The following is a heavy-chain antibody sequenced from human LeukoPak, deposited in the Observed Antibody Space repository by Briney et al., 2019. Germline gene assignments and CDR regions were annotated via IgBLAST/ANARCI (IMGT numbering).Heavy chain of an antibody. CDR3: AAAAAGTWNYFDY. V-gene: IGHV1-58*01. J-gene: IGHJ4*02. D-gene: IGHD6-13*01. CDR1: GFTFTSSA. Sequence: SVKVSCKASGFTFTSSAVQWVRQARGQRLEWIGWIVVGSGNTNYAQKFQERVTITRDMSTSTANMELSSLRSEDTAVYYCAAAAAGTWNYFDYWGQGTLVTVSS. CDR2: IVVGSGNT.